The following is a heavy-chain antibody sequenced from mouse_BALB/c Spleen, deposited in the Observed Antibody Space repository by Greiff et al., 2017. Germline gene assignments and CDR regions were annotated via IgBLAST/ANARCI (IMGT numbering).Heavy chain of an antibody. V-gene: IGHV1-63*02. CDR1: GYTFTNYW. D-gene: IGHD1-1*01. J-gene: IGHJ2*01. CDR2: IYPGGGYT. CDR3: ASPYYYGSSFDY. Sequence: LVESGAELVRPGTSVKISCKASGYTFTNYWLGWVKQRPGHGLEWIGDIYPGGGYTNYNEKFKGKATLTADTSSSTAYMQLSSLTSEDSAVYFCASPYYYGSSFDYWGQGTTLTVSS.